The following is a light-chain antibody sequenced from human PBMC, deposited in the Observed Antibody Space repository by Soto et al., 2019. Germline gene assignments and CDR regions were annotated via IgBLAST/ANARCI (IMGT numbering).Light chain of an antibody. CDR3: SSWDDRLTGWV. V-gene: IGLV1-44*01. CDR1: SSNFGLKS. Sequence: QSVLTQPPSASGTPGQRVTISCSGTSSNFGLKSVRWYQHFPGTAPKLVMYSNNQRPSGVPDRFSGSKSGTSASLAISGLQSEDEADYYCSSWDDRLTGWVFGGGTKLTVL. CDR2: SNN. J-gene: IGLJ3*02.